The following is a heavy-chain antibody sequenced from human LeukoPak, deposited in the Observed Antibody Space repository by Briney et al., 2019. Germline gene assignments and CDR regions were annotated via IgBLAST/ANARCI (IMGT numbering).Heavy chain of an antibody. Sequence: NTGGSLRLSCAASGFTVSSNYMTWVRQAPGKGLEWVGRIKSKTDGGTTDYAAPVKGRFTISRDDSKNTLYLQMNSLKTEDTAVYYCTTDHPGGHWGQGTLVTVSS. D-gene: IGHD3-16*01. J-gene: IGHJ4*02. CDR2: IKSKTDGGTT. CDR3: TTDHPGGH. CDR1: GFTVSSNY. V-gene: IGHV3-15*01.